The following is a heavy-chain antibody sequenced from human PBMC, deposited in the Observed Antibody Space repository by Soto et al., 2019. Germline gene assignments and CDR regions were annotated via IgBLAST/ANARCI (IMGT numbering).Heavy chain of an antibody. CDR3: AKDIGGSTITTFFHY. CDR1: GLSFDDYA. Sequence: EAQLVESGGGLVQPGGSLRLSCAASGLSFDDYAMHWVRQAPGKSLEWVSGISWNSGRRDYADSVKGRFIISRDNAKNSLYLQMNSLRPEDTALYYCAKDIGGSTITTFFHYWGQGILVTVSS. CDR2: ISWNSGRR. J-gene: IGHJ4*02. V-gene: IGHV3-9*01. D-gene: IGHD4-4*01.